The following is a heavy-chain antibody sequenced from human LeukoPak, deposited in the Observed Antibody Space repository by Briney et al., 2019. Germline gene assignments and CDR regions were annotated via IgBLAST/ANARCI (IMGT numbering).Heavy chain of an antibody. CDR3: AKQRPIVGATPYYYYYMDV. D-gene: IGHD1-26*01. V-gene: IGHV3-23*01. CDR1: GFTFSSYA. J-gene: IGHJ6*03. CDR2: IIGSGGST. Sequence: PGGSLRLSCAASGFTFSSYAMSLVRQAPGRGLEWVSAIIGSGGSTYYADSVKGRFTISRDNSKNTLYLQMNSLRAEDTAVYYCAKQRPIVGATPYYYYYMDVWGKGTTVTVSS.